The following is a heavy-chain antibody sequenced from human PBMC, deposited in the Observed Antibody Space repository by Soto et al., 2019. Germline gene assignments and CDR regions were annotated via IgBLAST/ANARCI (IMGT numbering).Heavy chain of an antibody. CDR2: VHHSWGS. CDR1: GGSISSYY. CDR3: ARQGFGPLHGLVDV. Sequence: ETLSLTCTVSGGSISSYYLSWFRQSPGKRMEWIGYVHHSWGSSYNPSLQSRVAISLDTSKSQFSLKVTSVTATDTAVYYCARQGFGPLHGLVDVWGQGTTVTVSS. J-gene: IGHJ6*02. D-gene: IGHD3-10*01. V-gene: IGHV4-59*08.